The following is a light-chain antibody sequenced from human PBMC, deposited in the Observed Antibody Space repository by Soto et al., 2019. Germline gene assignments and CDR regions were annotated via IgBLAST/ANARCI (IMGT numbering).Light chain of an antibody. V-gene: IGLV2-14*01. CDR1: SSDVGGYNY. Sequence: QSALTQPASVSGSPGQSITISCTGTSSDVGGYNYVSWYQQHPGKAPKLMIYDVSNRPSGVSNRFSGSKSGNTASLTISGLQAEDDADYYCGSYTSSSTLAYVFGTGSKVTVL. CDR2: DVS. CDR3: GSYTSSSTLAYV. J-gene: IGLJ1*01.